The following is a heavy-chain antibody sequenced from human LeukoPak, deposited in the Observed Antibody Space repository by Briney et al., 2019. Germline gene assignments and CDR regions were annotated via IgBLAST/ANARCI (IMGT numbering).Heavy chain of an antibody. J-gene: IGHJ5*02. D-gene: IGHD3-10*01. CDR1: GYTFTSYG. V-gene: IGHV1-18*01. CDR3: ARVSMVRVHTNWFDP. CDR2: ISAYNGNT. Sequence: GASVKVSCKASGYTFTSYGISWVRQAPGQGLEWMGWISAYNGNTNYAQKLQGRVTMTTDTSTSTAYMELRSLRSDDTAVYYCARVSMVRVHTNWFDPWGQGTLVTVSS.